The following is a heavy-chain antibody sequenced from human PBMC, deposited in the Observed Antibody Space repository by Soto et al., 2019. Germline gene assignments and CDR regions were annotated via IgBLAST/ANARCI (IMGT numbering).Heavy chain of an antibody. CDR1: GGTFSSYA. J-gene: IGHJ6*02. Sequence: QVQLVQSGAEVIKPGSSVKVSCKASGGTFSSYAISWVRQAPGQGLEWMGGIIPIPGTANYAQKFQGRVTITADQSTSTAYMELSSLRSEDTAVYYCARSQGSSTSLEIYFYYYYGMDVWGQGTTVTVSS. CDR3: ARSQGSSTSLEIYFYYYYGMDV. D-gene: IGHD2-2*01. V-gene: IGHV1-69*01. CDR2: IIPIPGTA.